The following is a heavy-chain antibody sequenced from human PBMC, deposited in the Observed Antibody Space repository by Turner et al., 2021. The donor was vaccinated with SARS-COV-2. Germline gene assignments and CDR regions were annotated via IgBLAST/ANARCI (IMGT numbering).Heavy chain of an antibody. D-gene: IGHD6-19*01. J-gene: IGHJ6*02. CDR2: ISGSGGST. CDR3: AKAGAYYYYGMDV. CDR1: GFTFSSYA. V-gene: IGHV3-23*01. Sequence: EVQLLESGGGLVQPGGSLRLSCAASGFTFSSYAISWVRQAPGKGLEWVSAISGSGGSTYYADSVKGRFTISRDNSKNTLYLQMNSLRAEDTAVYYCAKAGAYYYYGMDVWGQGTTVTVSS.